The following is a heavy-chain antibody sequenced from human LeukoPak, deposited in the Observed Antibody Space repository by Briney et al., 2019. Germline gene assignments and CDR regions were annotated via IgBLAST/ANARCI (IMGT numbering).Heavy chain of an antibody. Sequence: GGSLRLSCAASGFTFDDYGMSWVRQAPGKGLEWVSGINWNGGSTGYADSVKGRFTISRDNAKNSLYLQMNSRRAEDTALYYCARETGYQLLSALDYWGQGTLVTVPS. D-gene: IGHD2-2*01. CDR2: INWNGGST. J-gene: IGHJ4*02. V-gene: IGHV3-20*04. CDR1: GFTFDDYG. CDR3: ARETGYQLLSALDY.